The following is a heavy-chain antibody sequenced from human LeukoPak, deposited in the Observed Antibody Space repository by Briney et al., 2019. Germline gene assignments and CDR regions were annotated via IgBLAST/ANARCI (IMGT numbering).Heavy chain of an antibody. CDR1: GYTFTSYD. J-gene: IGHJ4*02. CDR2: IIPIFGTA. D-gene: IGHD3-22*01. Sequence: SVKVSCKASGYTFTSYDINWVRQATGQGLEWMGGIIPIFGTANYAQKFQGRVTITADESTSTAYMELRSLRSDDTAVYYCARDDVTYYYDSSGYYSFDYWGQGTLVTVSS. V-gene: IGHV1-69*13. CDR3: ARDDVTYYYDSSGYYSFDY.